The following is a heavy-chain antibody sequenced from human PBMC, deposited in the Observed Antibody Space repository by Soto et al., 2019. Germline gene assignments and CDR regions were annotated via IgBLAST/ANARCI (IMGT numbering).Heavy chain of an antibody. CDR2: IYYSGST. D-gene: IGHD2-21*01. J-gene: IGHJ5*02. V-gene: IGHV4-61*08. Sequence: SETLSLTCTVSGDSISSGANYWSWIRQPPGKGLEWIGYIYYSGSTNYNPSLKSRVTISVDTSKNQFSLKLSSVTAADTAVYYCARDGGELDPWGQGTMVTVSS. CDR3: ARDGGELDP. CDR1: GDSISSGANY.